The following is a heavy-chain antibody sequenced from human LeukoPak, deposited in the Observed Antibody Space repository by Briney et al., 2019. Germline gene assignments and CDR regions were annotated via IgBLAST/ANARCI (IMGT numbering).Heavy chain of an antibody. CDR1: GFTFSSYG. Sequence: TGGSLRLSCAAFGFTFSSYGMHWVRQAPGKGLEWVAVISYDGSNKYYADSVKGRFTISRDNSKNTLYLQMNSLRAEDTAVYYCAKVYYYDSSGMGFDYWAREPWSPSPQ. V-gene: IGHV3-30*18. CDR2: ISYDGSNK. D-gene: IGHD3-22*01. CDR3: AKVYYYDSSGMGFDY. J-gene: IGHJ4*02.